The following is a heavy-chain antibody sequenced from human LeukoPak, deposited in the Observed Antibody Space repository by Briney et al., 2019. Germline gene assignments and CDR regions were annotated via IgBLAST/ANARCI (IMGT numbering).Heavy chain of an antibody. J-gene: IGHJ4*02. CDR1: GFTFSIYW. V-gene: IGHV3-7*01. D-gene: IGHD5-12*01. Sequence: PGGSLRLSCAASGFTFSIYWMTWVRQAPGKGLGWVAHINQDGSKEYYMDSVKARFTISRDNAKNSLSLQMNSLRAEDTAVYYCVRDGGVSGYDLLDYWGQGTLVTVSS. CDR3: VRDGGVSGYDLLDY. CDR2: INQDGSKE.